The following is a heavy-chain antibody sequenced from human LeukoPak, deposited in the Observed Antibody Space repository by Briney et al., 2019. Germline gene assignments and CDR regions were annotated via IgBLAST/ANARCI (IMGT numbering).Heavy chain of an antibody. CDR2: ISAYNGNT. D-gene: IGHD3-3*01. Sequence: QAPGXGXXXMGGISAYNGNTNYSQKLQGRLTMTTDTSTSTAYIELRSLISDDTAVYYCARGGYDFWSGYYHRFDPWGQGTLVTVSS. J-gene: IGHJ5*02. V-gene: IGHV1-18*01. CDR3: ARGGYDFWSGYYHRFDP.